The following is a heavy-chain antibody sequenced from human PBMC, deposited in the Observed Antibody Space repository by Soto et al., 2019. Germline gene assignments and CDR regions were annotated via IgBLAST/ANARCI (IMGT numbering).Heavy chain of an antibody. J-gene: IGHJ4*02. CDR1: GGSFSGYY. D-gene: IGHD1-7*01. CDR2: ITHSGST. V-gene: IGHV4-34*01. CDR3: ARSGITGTTDY. Sequence: PSETLSLTCAVYGGSFSGYYWSWIRQPPGKGLEWIGEITHSGSTNYNPSLKSRVTISVDTSKNQFSLKLSSVTAADTAVYYCARSGITGTTDYWGQGTLVTVSS.